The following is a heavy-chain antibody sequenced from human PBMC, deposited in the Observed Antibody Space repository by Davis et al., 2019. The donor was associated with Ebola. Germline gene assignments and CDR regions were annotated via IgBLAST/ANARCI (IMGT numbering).Heavy chain of an antibody. CDR1: GFTFSSFG. J-gene: IGHJ5*02. Sequence: PGGSLRLSCAASGFTFSSFGMHWVRQAPGKGLEWVALISYDGSNKYYADSVKGRFTISRDNSKNTLYLQMNSLRAEDTAVYYCARGRIAVPGTGNWFDPWGQGTLVTVSS. D-gene: IGHD6-19*01. CDR2: ISYDGSNK. CDR3: ARGRIAVPGTGNWFDP. V-gene: IGHV3-30*03.